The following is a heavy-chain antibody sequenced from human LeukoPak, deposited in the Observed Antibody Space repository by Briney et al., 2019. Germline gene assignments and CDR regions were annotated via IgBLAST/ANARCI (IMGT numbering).Heavy chain of an antibody. J-gene: IGHJ4*02. CDR1: GFTFSSYG. Sequence: PGGSLRLSCAASGFTFSSYGMHWVRQAPGKGLEWVAVIWYDGSNKYYADSVKGRFTISRDNSKNTLYLQMNSLRAEDTAVYYCAKEHYDSSGPFDYWGQGTLVTVSS. V-gene: IGHV3-33*06. CDR3: AKEHYDSSGPFDY. D-gene: IGHD3-22*01. CDR2: IWYDGSNK.